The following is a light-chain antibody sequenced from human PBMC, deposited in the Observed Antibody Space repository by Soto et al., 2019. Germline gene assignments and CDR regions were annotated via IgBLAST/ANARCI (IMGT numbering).Light chain of an antibody. CDR3: NSYAFDIIRFV. Sequence: QSALTDPASVSGSPGQSVTISCTGTSRDVGAYKYVSWYQQHPGKAPKLMIYEVSNRPSGVSNRFAGSKSGNTASLTISGLQADYEADYYCNSYAFDIIRFVFGTGTKLTVL. J-gene: IGLJ1*01. V-gene: IGLV2-14*01. CDR2: EVS. CDR1: SRDVGAYKY.